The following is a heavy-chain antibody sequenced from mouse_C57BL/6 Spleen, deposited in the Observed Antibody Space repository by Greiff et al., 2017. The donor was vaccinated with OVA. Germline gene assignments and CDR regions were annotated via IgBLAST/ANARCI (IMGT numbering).Heavy chain of an antibody. Sequence: VQLQPSWAELVRPGASVTLSCKASGYTFTDYEMHWVKQTPVHGLEWIGAIDPETGGTAYNQKFKGKAILTADKSSSTAYMELRSLTSEDSAVYYCTREGGSSYDWYFDVWGTGTTVTVSS. V-gene: IGHV1-15*01. J-gene: IGHJ1*03. D-gene: IGHD1-1*01. CDR2: IDPETGGT. CDR1: GYTFTDYE. CDR3: TREGGSSYDWYFDV.